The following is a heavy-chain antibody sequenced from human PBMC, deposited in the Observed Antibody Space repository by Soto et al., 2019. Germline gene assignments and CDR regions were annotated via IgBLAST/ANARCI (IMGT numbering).Heavy chain of an antibody. Sequence: PSETLSLTCAVYGGSFSGYYWSWIRQPPGKGLEWIGEINHSGSTNYNPSLKSRVTISVDTSKNQFSLKLSSVTAADTAVYYCARHKAYYYGSGTPRVDYYYYYGMDVWGQGTTVTVSS. CDR3: ARHKAYYYGSGTPRVDYYYYYGMDV. CDR1: GGSFSGYY. D-gene: IGHD3-10*01. J-gene: IGHJ6*02. CDR2: INHSGST. V-gene: IGHV4-34*01.